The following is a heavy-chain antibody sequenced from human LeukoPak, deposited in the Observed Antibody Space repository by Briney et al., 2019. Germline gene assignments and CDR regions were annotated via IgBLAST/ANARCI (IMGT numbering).Heavy chain of an antibody. CDR2: INDDGRTT. CDR3: ARGGYSDY. V-gene: IGHV3-74*01. J-gene: IGHJ4*02. CDR1: GFAFSNYW. D-gene: IGHD5-18*01. Sequence: PGGSVRLSCAASGFAFSNYWMHWVRQAPGKGLVWVSRINDDGRTTTYADSVKGRFTISRDNAKNTLYLQLNGLRAEDTAVYYCARGGYSDYWGQGTLVTVSS.